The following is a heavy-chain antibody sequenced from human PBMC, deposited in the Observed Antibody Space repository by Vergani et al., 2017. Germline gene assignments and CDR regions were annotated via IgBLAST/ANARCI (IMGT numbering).Heavy chain of an antibody. V-gene: IGHV4-30-4*08. Sequence: QVQLQESGPGLVKPSQTLSLTCTVSGVSISSGDFYWSWIRQPPGKGLEWIGYIFYSGSTYYNPSLKSRVAILVDRPKNQFSLKLSSVTAADTAVYYCARLTFYYMDVWGKGTTVTVSS. CDR3: ARLTFYYMDV. CDR1: GVSISSGDFY. D-gene: IGHD3-16*01. J-gene: IGHJ6*03. CDR2: IFYSGST.